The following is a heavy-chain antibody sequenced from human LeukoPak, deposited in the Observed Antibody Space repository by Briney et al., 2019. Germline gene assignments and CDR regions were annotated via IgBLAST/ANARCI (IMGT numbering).Heavy chain of an antibody. Sequence: PSETLSLTCTVSGGSISSGSYYWSWIRQPAGKGLEWIGRIYTNGSTNYNPSLRSRVTISVDTSKNHFSLRLSSVTAADTAVYYCARGSKNYDFWSGYYPPPYYYMDVWGKGTSVTVSS. D-gene: IGHD3-3*01. CDR1: GGSISSGSYY. J-gene: IGHJ6*03. CDR2: IYTNGST. V-gene: IGHV4-61*02. CDR3: ARGSKNYDFWSGYYPPPYYYMDV.